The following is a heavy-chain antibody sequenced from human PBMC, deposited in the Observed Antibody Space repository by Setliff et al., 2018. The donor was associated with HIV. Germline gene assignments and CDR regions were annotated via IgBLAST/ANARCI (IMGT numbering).Heavy chain of an antibody. CDR3: TRDYRTSNWFDP. Sequence: GGSLRLSCAASGFAFNKFWMGWVRQAPGKGLEWLANINRDGSAEAYVGSVKGRFTISRDTAKTSLYLEMNSLRAEDTALYYCTRDYRTSNWFDPWGHGTLVTVSS. CDR1: GFAFNKFW. V-gene: IGHV3-7*03. D-gene: IGHD3-16*02. CDR2: INRDGSAE. J-gene: IGHJ5*02.